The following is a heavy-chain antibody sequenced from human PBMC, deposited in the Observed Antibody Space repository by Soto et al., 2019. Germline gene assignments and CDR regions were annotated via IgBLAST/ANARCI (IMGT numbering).Heavy chain of an antibody. V-gene: IGHV1-8*01. D-gene: IGHD6-19*01. Sequence: ASGKVSCKASGYTFTSYYINWVRQATGQGLEWMGWMNPNSANTGYAQKFQGRVTMTRNTSISTAYMELSSLRSEDTAVYYCARAVAVPADFDYWGQGTLVTAPQ. CDR1: GYTFTSYY. CDR3: ARAVAVPADFDY. J-gene: IGHJ4*02. CDR2: MNPNSANT.